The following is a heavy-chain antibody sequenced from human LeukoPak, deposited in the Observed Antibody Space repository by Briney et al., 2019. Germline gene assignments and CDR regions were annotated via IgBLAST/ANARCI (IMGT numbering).Heavy chain of an antibody. CDR3: AAEPGFHTRWFDP. CDR2: IIPILGIA. D-gene: IGHD1-14*01. J-gene: IGHJ5*02. V-gene: IGHV1-69*02. Sequence: SVKVSCKASGGTFSSYTISWVRQAPGQGLEWMGRIIPILGIANYAHKFQGRVTITADKSTSTAYMELSSLRSEDTAVYYCAAEPGFHTRWFDPWGQGTLVTASS. CDR1: GGTFSSYT.